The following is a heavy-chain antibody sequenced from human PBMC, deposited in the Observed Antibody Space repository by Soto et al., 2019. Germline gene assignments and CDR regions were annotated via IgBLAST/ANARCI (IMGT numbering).Heavy chain of an antibody. V-gene: IGHV3-74*01. CDR3: TTVVEY. CDR1: GFTFTNYW. J-gene: IGHJ4*02. CDR2: INLDGSGT. Sequence: EVQLAESGGGSVQPGGSLRLSSAASGFTFTNYWIHWVRQVPGKGLEWVARINLDGSGTSYADFVKGRFTISRDNAKNMVYLQMSSLSVEDTALYYCTTVVEYWGEGDPVTVSP.